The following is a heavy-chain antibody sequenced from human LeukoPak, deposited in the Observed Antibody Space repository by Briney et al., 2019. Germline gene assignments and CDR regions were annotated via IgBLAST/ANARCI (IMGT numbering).Heavy chain of an antibody. CDR3: AKDRSSGWSY. D-gene: IGHD6-19*01. V-gene: IGHV3-30*18. CDR2: ISYDGSNK. Sequence: GGSLRLSCVASGFTFSSYTMNWVRQAPGKGLERVAVISYDGSNKYYADSVKGRFTISRDNSKNTLYLQMNSLRAEDTAVYYCAKDRSSGWSYWGQGTLVTVSS. J-gene: IGHJ4*02. CDR1: GFTFSSYT.